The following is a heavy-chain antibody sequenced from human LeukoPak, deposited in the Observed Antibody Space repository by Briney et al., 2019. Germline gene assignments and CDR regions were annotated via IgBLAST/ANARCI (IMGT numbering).Heavy chain of an antibody. CDR2: ISSSSSYI. V-gene: IGHV3-21*01. J-gene: IGHJ4*02. Sequence: GGSLRLSCAASGFTFSSYSMNWVRQAPGKGLEWVSSISSSSSYIYYADSVKGRFTISRDNAKNSLYLQMNSLRAEDTAVYYCARDPFGEGGINYWGQGTLVTVSS. D-gene: IGHD3-10*01. CDR1: GFTFSSYS. CDR3: ARDPFGEGGINY.